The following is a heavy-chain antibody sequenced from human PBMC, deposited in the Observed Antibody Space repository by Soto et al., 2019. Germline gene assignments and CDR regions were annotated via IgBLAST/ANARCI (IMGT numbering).Heavy chain of an antibody. Sequence: QVQLQESGPGLVKPSETLSLTCTVSGVSISTSSWSWIRQPPGKELEWIGYVHYSGRPTYRPSLRSRVTISVDTSTNQQFFLTLSSVTAADTAFYFCSRGGYSGNDALDFWGQGIQVTVSS. V-gene: IGHV4-59*13. D-gene: IGHD1-26*01. CDR1: GVSISTSS. CDR3: SRGGYSGNDALDF. CDR2: VHYSGRP. J-gene: IGHJ4*02.